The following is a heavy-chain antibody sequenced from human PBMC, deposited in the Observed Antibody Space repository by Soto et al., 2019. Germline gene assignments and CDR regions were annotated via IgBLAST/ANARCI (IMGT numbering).Heavy chain of an antibody. D-gene: IGHD3-16*01. V-gene: IGHV3-30-3*01. CDR2: ISYDGINK. Sequence: ESGGGVVQPGRSLRVSCAASGFTFSSYDMHWVRQAPGKGLEWVAVISYDGINKYYADSVKGRFTISRDNSKNTVYLQISSLRVEDTAVYYCARELGGMDVWGQGTTVTVSS. CDR1: GFTFSSYD. CDR3: ARELGGMDV. J-gene: IGHJ6*02.